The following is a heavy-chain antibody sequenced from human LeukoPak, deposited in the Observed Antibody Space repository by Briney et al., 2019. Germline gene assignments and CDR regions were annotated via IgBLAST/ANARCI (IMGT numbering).Heavy chain of an antibody. V-gene: IGHV3-9*01. Sequence: GGSPRLSCAASGFTFDDYAVHWVRQAPGKGLEWVSGIRWNSGSIGYADSVKGRFTISRDNAKDSLYLQMNSLRAEDTALYYCAKGVYYDTSYYFDYWGQGTLVTVSS. CDR3: AKGVYYDTSYYFDY. D-gene: IGHD3-22*01. J-gene: IGHJ4*02. CDR2: IRWNSGSI. CDR1: GFTFDDYA.